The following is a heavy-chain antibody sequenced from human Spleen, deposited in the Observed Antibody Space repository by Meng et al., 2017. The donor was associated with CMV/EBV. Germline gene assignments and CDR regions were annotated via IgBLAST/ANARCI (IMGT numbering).Heavy chain of an antibody. CDR2: INPNSGGT. CDR1: GYTFTGYY. J-gene: IGHJ4*02. D-gene: IGHD3-10*01. CDR3: ARDSMVRGGVSIY. V-gene: IGHV1-2*02. Sequence: VRLVQSGAEVKKPGASVKVPCKASGYTFTGYYMHWVRQAPGQGLEWMGWINPNSGGTNYAQKFQGRVTMTRDTSISTAYMELSRLRSDDTAVYYCARDSMVRGGVSIYWGQGTLVTVSS.